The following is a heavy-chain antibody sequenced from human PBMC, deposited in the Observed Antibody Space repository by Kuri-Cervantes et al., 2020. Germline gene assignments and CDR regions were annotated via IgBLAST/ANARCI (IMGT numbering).Heavy chain of an antibody. CDR2: ISWNSGSK. V-gene: IGHV3-9*01. CDR3: ARDPRTMTY. J-gene: IGHJ4*02. CDR1: GFRFDDYA. D-gene: IGHD2-21*02. Sequence: GGSLRLSCAASGFRFDDYAMHWARQAPGKGLEWVSGISWNSGSKDYADGVKGRFTISRDNAKNSLYLQMNSLRVEDTAVYYCARDPRTMTYWGQGTLVTVSS.